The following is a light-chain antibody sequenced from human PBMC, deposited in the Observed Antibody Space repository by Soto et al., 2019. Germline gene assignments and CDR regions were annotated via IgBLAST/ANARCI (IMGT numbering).Light chain of an antibody. Sequence: DIQMTQSPSTLSASVGDRVTITCRASQSISTWLAWYQQKPGKAPKILIYKASSLESGVPSRFSGSGSGTEFTLTISSLQPDDFATYYCLQYNGYSRTFGQGTKVELK. V-gene: IGKV1-5*03. CDR3: LQYNGYSRT. J-gene: IGKJ1*01. CDR1: QSISTW. CDR2: KAS.